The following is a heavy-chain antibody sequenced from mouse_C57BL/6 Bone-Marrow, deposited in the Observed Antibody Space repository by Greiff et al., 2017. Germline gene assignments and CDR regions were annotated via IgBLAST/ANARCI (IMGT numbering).Heavy chain of an antibody. CDR2: IDPSDSYT. D-gene: IGHD2-3*01. Sequence: QVQLQQPGAELVRPGTSVKLSCKASGYTFTSYWMHWVKPRPGQGLEWIGVIDPSDSYTNYNQKFKGKATLTVATSSSTAYMQLSSLTSEDAAVYYCAIDGYYRGYYAMDYWGQGTSVTVSS. CDR1: GYTFTSYW. CDR3: AIDGYYRGYYAMDY. V-gene: IGHV1-59*01. J-gene: IGHJ4*01.